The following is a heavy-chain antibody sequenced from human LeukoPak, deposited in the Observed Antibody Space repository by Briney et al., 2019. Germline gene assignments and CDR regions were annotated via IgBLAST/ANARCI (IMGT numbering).Heavy chain of an antibody. Sequence: GGSLRLSCAASGFTFSDYYMSWIRQAPGKGLEWVSYISSSGSTIYYADSVKGRFTISRDNAKNSLYLQMNSPRAEDTALYYCAKDILLATVNIAVALSAFDIWGQGTMVTVSS. CDR2: ISSSGSTI. D-gene: IGHD6-19*01. CDR3: AKDILLATVNIAVALSAFDI. V-gene: IGHV3-11*01. J-gene: IGHJ3*02. CDR1: GFTFSDYY.